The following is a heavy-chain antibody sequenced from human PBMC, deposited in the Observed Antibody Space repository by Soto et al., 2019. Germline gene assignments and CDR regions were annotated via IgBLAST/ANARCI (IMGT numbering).Heavy chain of an antibody. CDR2: ITPIFGTA. V-gene: IGHV1-69*13. CDR3: ASPHAGFRFDY. CDR1: GGTFSSYA. Sequence: GASVKVSCKASGGTFSSYAISWVRQAPGQGLEWMGGITPIFGTANYAQKFQGRVTITADESTSTAYMELSSLRSEDTAVYYCASPHAGFRFDYWGQGTLVTVSS. J-gene: IGHJ4*02.